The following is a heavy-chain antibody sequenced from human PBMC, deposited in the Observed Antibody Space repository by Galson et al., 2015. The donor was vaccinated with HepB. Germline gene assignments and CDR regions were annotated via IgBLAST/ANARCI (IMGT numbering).Heavy chain of an antibody. CDR1: GFTFRNYA. CDR3: AKGGHDDYGAE. V-gene: IGHV3-23*01. CDR2: ISAGGDYS. Sequence: SLRLSCAASGFTFRNYAMNWVRQAPGKGLDSISGISAGGDYSIYADSVKGRFTISRDNSENMFYLQMNSLRAEDTAIYYCAKGGHDDYGAEWGRGTLVTVSS. D-gene: IGHD4-17*01. J-gene: IGHJ4*02.